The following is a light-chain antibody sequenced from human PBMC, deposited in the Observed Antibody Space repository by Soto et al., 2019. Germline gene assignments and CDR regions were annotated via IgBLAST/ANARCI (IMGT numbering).Light chain of an antibody. J-gene: IGKJ1*01. Sequence: EIVLTQSPGSLYLSPGERGTLSCRASQSVDSSFFAWYQQKPDQAPRLLIYGASNRATGIPDRFSGSGSGTDFTLTISRLEPEDFAVYYCQQYVSSVTFGQGTKVEIK. CDR3: QQYVSSVT. CDR2: GAS. V-gene: IGKV3-20*01. CDR1: QSVDSSF.